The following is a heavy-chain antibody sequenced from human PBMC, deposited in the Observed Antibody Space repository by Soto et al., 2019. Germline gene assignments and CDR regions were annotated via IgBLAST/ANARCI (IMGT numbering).Heavy chain of an antibody. CDR3: AKAEAPYYYDSSGYYYLYDY. D-gene: IGHD3-22*01. CDR2: ISGSGGST. V-gene: IGHV3-23*01. J-gene: IGHJ4*02. CDR1: GFTFSSHA. Sequence: EVQLLESGGGLVQPGGSLRPSCAASGFTFSSHAMSWVRQAPGKGLEWVSAISGSGGSTYYADSVKGRFTISRDNSKNTLYMQINSLRAEDTAVYYCAKAEAPYYYDSSGYYYLYDYWGQGTLVTVSS.